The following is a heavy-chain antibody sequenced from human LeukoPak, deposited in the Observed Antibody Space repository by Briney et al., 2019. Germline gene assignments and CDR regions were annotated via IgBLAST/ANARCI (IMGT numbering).Heavy chain of an antibody. CDR1: GYTFTSYG. V-gene: IGHV1-18*01. Sequence: GASVKVSCKASGYTFTSYGISWVRQAPGQGLEWMGWISAYNGNTNYAQKLQGRVTMTTDTSTSTAYMELRSLRSDDTAVYYCARDSSSWYSHHDAFDIWGQGTMVTVSS. CDR3: ARDSSSWYSHHDAFDI. D-gene: IGHD6-13*01. J-gene: IGHJ3*02. CDR2: ISAYNGNT.